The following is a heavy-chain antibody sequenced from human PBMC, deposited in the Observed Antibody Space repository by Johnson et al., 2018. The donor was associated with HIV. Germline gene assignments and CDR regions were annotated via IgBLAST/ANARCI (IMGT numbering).Heavy chain of an antibody. J-gene: IGHJ3*02. V-gene: IGHV3-7*05. CDR1: GFTFSSYW. CDR3: ARGATIQPGTFDI. D-gene: IGHD5-18*01. Sequence: VQLVESGGGLVQPGGSLRLSCAASGFTFSSYWMNWVRQAPGKGLEWVANIKQDGSERYYVDSVKGRFTISRDNAENSLSLQMSTLRADDTAVYYCARGATIQPGTFDIWGQGIMVTVSS. CDR2: IKQDGSER.